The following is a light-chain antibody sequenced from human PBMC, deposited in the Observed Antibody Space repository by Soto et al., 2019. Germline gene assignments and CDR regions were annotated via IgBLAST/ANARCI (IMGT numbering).Light chain of an antibody. CDR2: DVG. V-gene: IGLV2-11*01. Sequence: QSALTQPRSVSGSPGQSVTISCTGTISDVGAYIYVSWYQQYPAKAPKVMIYDVGRRPSGVPDRFSGSKSGNTASLTISGLQAEDEAVYFCCSYAGNKTVVFGGGTKLTVL. CDR1: ISDVGAYIY. J-gene: IGLJ3*02. CDR3: CSYAGNKTVV.